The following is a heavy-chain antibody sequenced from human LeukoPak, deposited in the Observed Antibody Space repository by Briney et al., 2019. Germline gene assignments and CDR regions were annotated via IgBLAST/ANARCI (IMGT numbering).Heavy chain of an antibody. J-gene: IGHJ4*02. CDR1: GFTFSTYS. CDR2: ITRSSDYM. V-gene: IGHV3-21*01. Sequence: GGSLSLSCAASGFTFSTYSMNWVRQAPGKGLEWVSSITRSSDYMFHADSVKGRFTISRDNAKNSLYLQMNSLRAEDTAVYYCAREISTIQDLDYWGQGTLVTVSS. D-gene: IGHD5-24*01. CDR3: AREISTIQDLDY.